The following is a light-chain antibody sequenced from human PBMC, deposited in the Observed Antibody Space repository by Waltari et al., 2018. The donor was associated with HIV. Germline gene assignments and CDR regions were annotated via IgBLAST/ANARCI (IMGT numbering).Light chain of an antibody. Sequence: QSALTHPRPVSGSPGQSVTISCPGPSSDVGAYNYFSWYQQHPTQAPKLTMYDVSKRPSGVTDRFSGSKSGNTASLTICGLQAEEDDDYYGSSDTSSTTWVFGGGTKLTVL. CDR3: SSDTSSTTWV. CDR2: DVS. V-gene: IGLV2-11*01. J-gene: IGLJ3*02. CDR1: SSDVGAYNY.